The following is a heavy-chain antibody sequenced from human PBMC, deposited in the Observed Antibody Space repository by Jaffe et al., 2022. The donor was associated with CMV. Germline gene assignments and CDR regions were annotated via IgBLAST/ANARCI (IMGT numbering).Heavy chain of an antibody. J-gene: IGHJ4*02. V-gene: IGHV1-69*01. CDR1: GGTFSSYA. D-gene: IGHD5-12*01. CDR3: ARASVDGRVRWLQLVVPDY. Sequence: QVQLVQSGAEVKKPGSSVKVSCKASGGTFSSYAISWVRQAPGQGLEWMGGIIPIFGTANYAQKFQGRVTITADESTSTAYMELSSLRSEDTAVYYCARASVDGRVRWLQLVVPDYWGQGTLVTVSS. CDR2: IIPIFGTA.